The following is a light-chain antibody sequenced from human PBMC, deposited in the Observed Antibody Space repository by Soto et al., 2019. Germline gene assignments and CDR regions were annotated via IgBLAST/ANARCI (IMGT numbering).Light chain of an antibody. J-gene: IGKJ5*01. V-gene: IGKV1-9*01. CDR2: AAS. CDR3: QQFNDYPIT. CDR1: QGISNY. Sequence: DIQLTQSPSFLSASVGDRVTISCRASQGISNYLGWYQQKPGKAPKLVINAASTLQSGVPSRFSGSGSGTESTLTISSLQPEDFATYYCQQFNDYPITFGQGTRLEIK.